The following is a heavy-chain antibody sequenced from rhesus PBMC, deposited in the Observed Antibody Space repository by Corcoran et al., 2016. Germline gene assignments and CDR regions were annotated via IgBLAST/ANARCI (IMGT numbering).Heavy chain of an antibody. CDR3: ATYRGGWPFDS. Sequence: QLLLQESGPGLVKPSETLSLICTVSGGSISVPWWSWVRQSLGKGLEYIDHISGISGTTTYDPSLNTRVSISRDTSKNQFSLKLSSVTAADTAVYFCATYRGGWPFDSWGQGVLVTVSS. CDR2: ISGISGTT. CDR1: GGSISVPW. D-gene: IGHD6-37*01. J-gene: IGHJ4*01. V-gene: IGHV4-173*01.